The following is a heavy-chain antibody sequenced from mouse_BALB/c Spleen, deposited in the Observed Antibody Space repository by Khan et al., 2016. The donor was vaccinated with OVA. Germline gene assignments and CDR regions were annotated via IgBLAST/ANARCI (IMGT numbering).Heavy chain of an antibody. J-gene: IGHJ4*01. CDR3: ARAYYRSDGYYAMDY. D-gene: IGHD2-14*01. CDR1: GFSLSRYD. CDR2: IWGGGGT. Sequence: VQLQESGPGLVAPSQSLSITCTVSGFSLSRYDIHWVRQPPGKGLEWLGMIWGGGGTDYNSTLKSRLSISKDNSKSQVFLEMNSLQTDDSAMYYCARAYYRSDGYYAMDYWGQGTSVTVSS. V-gene: IGHV2-6-4*01.